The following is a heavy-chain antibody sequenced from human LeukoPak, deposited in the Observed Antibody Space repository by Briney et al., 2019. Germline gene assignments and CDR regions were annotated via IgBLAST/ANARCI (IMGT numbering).Heavy chain of an antibody. Sequence: GASVKVSCKASGYTFTGYYMHWVRQAPGQGLEWMGRINPNSGGTNYAQKVQGRVTMTRDTSINTAYMDLSRLRSDDTAVYYCARGRNSVYYFNVVAPSYFDYWGQGTLVTVSS. D-gene: IGHD3-22*01. CDR3: ARGRNSVYYFNVVAPSYFDY. CDR2: INPNSGGT. J-gene: IGHJ4*02. V-gene: IGHV1-2*06. CDR1: GYTFTGYY.